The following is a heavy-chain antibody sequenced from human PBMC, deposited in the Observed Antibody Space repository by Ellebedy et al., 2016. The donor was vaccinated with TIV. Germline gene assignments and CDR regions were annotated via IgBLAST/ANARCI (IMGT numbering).Heavy chain of an antibody. J-gene: IGHJ4*02. CDR1: GGSFTGYY. D-gene: IGHD2-2*01. Sequence: SETLSLTCAVYGGSFTGYYWSWIRQPPGKGLEWIGEINHSGSTNYNPSLKSRVTISIDTSKNQFSLRLSSVTAADTAVYYCARVVVIITDALDGAACYFDFWGQGTLVTVSS. V-gene: IGHV4-34*01. CDR2: INHSGST. CDR3: ARVVVIITDALDGAACYFDF.